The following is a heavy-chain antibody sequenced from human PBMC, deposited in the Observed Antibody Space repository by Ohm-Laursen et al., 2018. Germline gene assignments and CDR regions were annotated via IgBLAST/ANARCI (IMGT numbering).Heavy chain of an antibody. J-gene: IGHJ5*02. D-gene: IGHD7-27*01. Sequence: SETLSLTCTVSGGSINNYHWSWIRQPAGKGLEWIGQIHSTGTTNYNPSLESRVTMSVDTSKNQFSLKLTSVTAADTAVYFCARMAWGSEDRWGQGTLVTVSS. CDR2: IHSTGTT. V-gene: IGHV4-4*07. CDR1: GGSINNYH. CDR3: ARMAWGSEDR.